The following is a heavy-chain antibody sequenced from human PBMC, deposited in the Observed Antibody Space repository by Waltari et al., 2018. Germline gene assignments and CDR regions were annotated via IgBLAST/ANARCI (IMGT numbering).Heavy chain of an antibody. Sequence: QVQLVESGGGVVQPGRSLRLSCAASGFTFPYYSMHWVRQAPGKGLEWVALISYDGNNKYYADSMTGRFTISRDNSKNTLCLQMDNLTPEDTGVYFCVRGGRLATAAPDYWGQGTLVTVSS. V-gene: IGHV3-30-3*01. CDR1: GFTFPYYS. J-gene: IGHJ4*02. D-gene: IGHD6-13*01. CDR3: VRGGRLATAAPDY. CDR2: ISYDGNNK.